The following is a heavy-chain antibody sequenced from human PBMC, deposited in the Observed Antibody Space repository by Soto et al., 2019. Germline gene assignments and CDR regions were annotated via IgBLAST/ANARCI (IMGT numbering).Heavy chain of an antibody. V-gene: IGHV3-23*01. D-gene: IGHD3-10*01. Sequence: QPGGSLRLSCAASGFTFSSYAMSWVRQAPGKGLEWVSAISGSGGSTYYADSVKGRFTISRDNSKNTLYLQMNSLRAEDTAVYYCAKSRRSFAYGPSNYYYYGMDVWGQGTTVTVSS. CDR1: GFTFSSYA. CDR2: ISGSGGST. CDR3: AKSRRSFAYGPSNYYYYGMDV. J-gene: IGHJ6*02.